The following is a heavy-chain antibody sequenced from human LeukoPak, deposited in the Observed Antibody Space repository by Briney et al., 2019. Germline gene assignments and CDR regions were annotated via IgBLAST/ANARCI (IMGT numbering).Heavy chain of an antibody. V-gene: IGHV3-53*01. CDR2: IYSGGST. J-gene: IGHJ4*02. CDR3: ARATYYYDSSGYYVFYFDN. Sequence: PGGSLTLSCAASGFTVSSNYMSWVRQAHGKGLEWVSVIYSGGSTYYADSVKGRFTISRDNSKNTLYLQMNSLRAEDTAVYYCARATYYYDSSGYYVFYFDNWGQGTLVTVSS. CDR1: GFTVSSNY. D-gene: IGHD3-22*01.